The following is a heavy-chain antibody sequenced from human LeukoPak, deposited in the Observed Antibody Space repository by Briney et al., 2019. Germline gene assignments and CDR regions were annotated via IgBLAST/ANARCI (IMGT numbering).Heavy chain of an antibody. CDR1: GGTFSSYA. CDR2: IIPIFGTA. D-gene: IGHD3-22*01. Sequence: ASVKVSCKASGGTFSSYAISWVRQAPGQGLEWMGRIIPIFGTANYAQKFQGRVTITTDESTSTAYMELSSLRSEDTAVYYCARERGGSGYCDIWGQGTMVTVSS. V-gene: IGHV1-69*05. CDR3: ARERGGSGYCDI. J-gene: IGHJ3*02.